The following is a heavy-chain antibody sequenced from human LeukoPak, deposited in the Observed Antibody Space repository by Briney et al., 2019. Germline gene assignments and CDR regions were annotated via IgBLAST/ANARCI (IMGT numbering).Heavy chain of an antibody. V-gene: IGHV4-59*01. J-gene: IGHJ5*02. CDR1: GGSICNYY. CDR3: ARGFWFDP. CDR2: IYYSGST. Sequence: SETLSLTCTVSGGSICNYYWSWIRQPPGKGLEWIGYIYYSGSTNYNPSLKSRVTISVDTSKNQFSLKLSSVTTADTAVYYCARGFWFDPWGQGTLVTVSS.